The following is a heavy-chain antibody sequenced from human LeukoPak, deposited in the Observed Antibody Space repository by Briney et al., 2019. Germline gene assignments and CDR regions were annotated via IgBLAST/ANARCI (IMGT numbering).Heavy chain of an antibody. CDR2: IYYSGST. CDR3: ARAFSSGYWFDP. J-gene: IGHJ5*02. CDR1: GASISSSSYY. V-gene: IGHV4-39*01. Sequence: SETLSLTCTVSGASISSSSYYWGWIRQPPGKGLEWIGSIYYSGSTYDNPSLKSRVTISGDTSKNQFSLKLTSVIATDTAIYYCARAFSSGYWFDPWGQGTLVTVSS. D-gene: IGHD3-22*01.